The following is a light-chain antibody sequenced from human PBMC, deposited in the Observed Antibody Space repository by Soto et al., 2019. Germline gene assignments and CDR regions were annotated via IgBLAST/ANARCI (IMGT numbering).Light chain of an antibody. Sequence: QSVLTQPPSASGTPGQRVTISCSGSNSNIGSNTVNWYQQLPGTAPKLLIYNNNQRPSGVHDRFSDSKSGTSASLAISGLQSEDEADYYCAAWDDSLNGWVFGGGTKLTVL. J-gene: IGLJ3*02. V-gene: IGLV1-44*01. CDR3: AAWDDSLNGWV. CDR1: NSNIGSNT. CDR2: NNN.